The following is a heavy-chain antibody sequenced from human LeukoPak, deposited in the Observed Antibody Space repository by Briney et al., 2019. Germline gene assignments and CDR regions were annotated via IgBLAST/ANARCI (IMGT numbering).Heavy chain of an antibody. V-gene: IGHV1-2*02. J-gene: IGHJ5*02. CDR1: GYTFTGYY. D-gene: IGHD2-15*01. Sequence: ASVKVSCKASGYTFTGYYMHWVRQAPGQGLEWMGWINPNSGGTNYAEKLQDRVTMTTDTPTSTAYIELRGLRSDDTAVYYCARSGTGYCSGGSCYKNWVDPWGQGTPVTVSS. CDR2: INPNSGGT. CDR3: ARSGTGYCSGGSCYKNWVDP.